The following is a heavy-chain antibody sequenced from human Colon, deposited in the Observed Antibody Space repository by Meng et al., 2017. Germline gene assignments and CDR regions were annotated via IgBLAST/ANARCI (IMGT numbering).Heavy chain of an antibody. CDR3: TREGAASARFFDK. Sequence: VPQDRCGAQVKKPGASVHFSCVASEYIFTNHHLHWVRQAPGQGPEWMGIITPSNGDKGYAQRFQGRVTMTSDTSTSTVYMELSGLRSEDTAMYYCTREGAASARFFDKWGQGTLVTVSS. D-gene: IGHD6-6*01. CDR2: ITPSNGDK. V-gene: IGHV1-46*01. CDR1: EYIFTNHH. J-gene: IGHJ4*02.